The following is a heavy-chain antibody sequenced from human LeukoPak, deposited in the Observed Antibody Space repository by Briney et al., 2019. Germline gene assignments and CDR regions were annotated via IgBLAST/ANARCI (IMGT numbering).Heavy chain of an antibody. CDR1: GGSISSYY. V-gene: IGHV4-4*09. Sequence: PSETLSLTCTVSGGSISSYYWSWIRQPPGRGLEWIGYIYTSGSTNYNPSLKSRVTISVDTSKNQFSLKLSSVTAADTAVYYCARYSSSSLGAFVIWGQGTMVTVSS. CDR3: ARYSSSSLGAFVI. D-gene: IGHD6-6*01. J-gene: IGHJ3*02. CDR2: IYTSGST.